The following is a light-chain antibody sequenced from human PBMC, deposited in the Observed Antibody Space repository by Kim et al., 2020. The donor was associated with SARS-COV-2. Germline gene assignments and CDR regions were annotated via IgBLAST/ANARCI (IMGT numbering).Light chain of an antibody. CDR2: DAT. V-gene: IGKV3-11*01. CDR1: QSVSNY. J-gene: IGKJ1*01. Sequence: SLSPGGRATLSCRASQSVSNYLAWYQQRPGQAPRLLIYDATHRATGIPARFSGSGYGTDFTLTISSLEPEDFAIYYCHQRSNWPTFGQGTRVEIK. CDR3: HQRSNWPT.